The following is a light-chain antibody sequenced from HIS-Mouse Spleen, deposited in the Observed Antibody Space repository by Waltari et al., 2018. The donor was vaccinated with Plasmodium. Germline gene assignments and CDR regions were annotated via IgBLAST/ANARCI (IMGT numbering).Light chain of an antibody. CDR2: GAS. V-gene: IGKV3-20*01. CDR1: QSVSSSY. CDR3: QQYGSSPYT. J-gene: IGKJ2*01. Sequence: EIVLTQSPGTLSLSPGQRATLSCRASQSVSSSYLAWYQQKPGQAHRLLIYGASSRATGIPDRFSGRGSGTDFTLTISRLEPEDCAVYYCQQYGSSPYTFGQGTKLEIK.